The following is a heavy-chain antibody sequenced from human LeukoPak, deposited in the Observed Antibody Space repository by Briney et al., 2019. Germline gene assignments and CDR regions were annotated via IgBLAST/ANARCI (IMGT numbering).Heavy chain of an antibody. D-gene: IGHD2-21*02. J-gene: IGHJ3*02. V-gene: IGHV1-69*05. CDR1: GGTFTRYS. CDR2: INPFFGTP. Sequence: SVKVSCKASGGTFTRYSISWVRLAPGQGLEWMGGINPFFGTPDYARKFQGRLTISRDESTSTAYMELSTLRSEDTAVYFCARGGDSNAFDMWGQGTLVTVPS. CDR3: ARGGDSNAFDM.